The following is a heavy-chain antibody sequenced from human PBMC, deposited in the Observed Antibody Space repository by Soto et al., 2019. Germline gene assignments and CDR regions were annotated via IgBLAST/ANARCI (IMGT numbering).Heavy chain of an antibody. CDR3: ARDLSQLVFEDHPRLFDY. CDR1: GFTFSSYA. V-gene: IGHV3-30-3*01. J-gene: IGHJ4*02. D-gene: IGHD6-13*01. CDR2: ISYDGSNK. Sequence: PGGSLRLSCAASGFTFSSYAMHWVRQAPGKGLEWVAVISYDGSNKYYADSVKGRFTISRDNSKNTLYLQMNSLRAEDTAVYYCARDLSQLVFEDHPRLFDYWGQGTLVTVSS.